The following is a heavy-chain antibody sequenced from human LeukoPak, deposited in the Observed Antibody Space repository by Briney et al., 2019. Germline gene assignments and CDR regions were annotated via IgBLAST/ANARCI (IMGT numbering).Heavy chain of an antibody. CDR2: INHSGST. Sequence: SETLSLTCAVYGGSFSGYYWSWIRQPPGKGLEWIGEINHSGSTNYNPSLKSRVTISVDTSKNQFSLKLSSVTAADTAVYYCARLRGWYVLDYWGQGTLVTVSS. V-gene: IGHV4-34*01. CDR3: ARLRGWYVLDY. D-gene: IGHD6-19*01. J-gene: IGHJ4*02. CDR1: GGSFSGYY.